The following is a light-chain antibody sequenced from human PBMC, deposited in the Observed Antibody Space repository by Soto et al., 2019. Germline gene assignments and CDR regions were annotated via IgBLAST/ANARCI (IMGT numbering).Light chain of an antibody. Sequence: QSALTQPASVSGSPGQSITISCTGTSSDVGGYNYVSWYQQHPGKAPKLMIYEVSNRPSGVSNRFSGSKSGNTASLPISGLQAEDEADYYCSSYTSSSTFYVFGTGTKVTV. V-gene: IGLV2-14*01. J-gene: IGLJ1*01. CDR1: SSDVGGYNY. CDR2: EVS. CDR3: SSYTSSSTFYV.